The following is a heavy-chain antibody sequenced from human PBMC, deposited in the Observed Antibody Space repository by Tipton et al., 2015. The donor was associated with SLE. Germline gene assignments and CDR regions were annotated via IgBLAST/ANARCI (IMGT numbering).Heavy chain of an antibody. CDR3: ARDLNWGFDY. CDR1: GFTFSDFY. V-gene: IGHV3-11*01. CDR2: ISSSGSTI. D-gene: IGHD7-27*01. Sequence: SLRLSCAASGFTFSDFYMTWIRQAPGKGLEWVSHISSSGSTIYYADSVKGRFTISRDNAKNLLYLQMNSLRAEDTAVYYCARDLNWGFDYWGQGTLVTVSS. J-gene: IGHJ4*02.